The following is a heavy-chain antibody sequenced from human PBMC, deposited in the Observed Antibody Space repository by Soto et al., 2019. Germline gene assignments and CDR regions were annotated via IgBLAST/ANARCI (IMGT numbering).Heavy chain of an antibody. J-gene: IGHJ4*02. D-gene: IGHD2-8*01. CDR1: GFTFSSSW. CDR2: INSDGSST. V-gene: IGHV3-74*01. CDR3: ARDMSMLDYFDY. Sequence: PGGSLRLSCAASGFTFSSSWMHWVRQAPGKGLVWVSRINSDGSSTSYADSVKGRFTISRDNAKNTLYLQMNSLRAEDTAVYYCARDMSMLDYFDYWGQGTLVTVSS.